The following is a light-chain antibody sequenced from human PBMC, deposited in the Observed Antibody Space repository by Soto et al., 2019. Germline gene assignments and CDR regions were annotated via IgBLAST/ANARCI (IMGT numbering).Light chain of an antibody. Sequence: EIVLTQSPATLSLSPGERATLSCRASKSISSYLAWYQQKPGQAPRLLIYDASNRPTGIPDRFSGSESGTDFTLALSSLCPEDRVLYCCQNRSNWQRSFGGGTKGQSK. V-gene: IGKV3-11*01. CDR2: DAS. CDR3: QNRSNWQRS. J-gene: IGKJ4*01. CDR1: KSISSY.